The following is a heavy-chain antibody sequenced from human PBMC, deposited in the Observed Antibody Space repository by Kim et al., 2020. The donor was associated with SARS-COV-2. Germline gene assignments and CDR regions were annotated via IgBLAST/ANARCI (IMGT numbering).Heavy chain of an antibody. V-gene: IGHV3-33*05. Sequence: GGSLRLSCAASGFTFSSYGMHWVRQAPGKGLEWVAVISYDGSNKYYADSVKGRFTISRDNSKNTLYLQMNSLRAEDTAVYYCARETPEYCSSTSCYQDAFDIWGQGTMVTVSS. J-gene: IGHJ3*02. CDR3: ARETPEYCSSTSCYQDAFDI. CDR2: ISYDGSNK. CDR1: GFTFSSYG. D-gene: IGHD2-2*01.